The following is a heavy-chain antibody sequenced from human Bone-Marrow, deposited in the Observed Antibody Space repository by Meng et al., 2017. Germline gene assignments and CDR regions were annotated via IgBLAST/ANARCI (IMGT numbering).Heavy chain of an antibody. D-gene: IGHD1-26*01. Sequence: GGSLRLSCAVSTFTFSVYQMYWVRQAPGKGLELVSYISGSGSTIYYADSVMGRFTMSRDNAQNSLYLQMNSLRPEDTAIYYCARDSGGHQSRLVAFDVWGQGTMVTVSS. J-gene: IGHJ3*01. CDR1: TFTFSVYQ. CDR2: ISGSGSTI. V-gene: IGHV3-48*03. CDR3: ARDSGGHQSRLVAFDV.